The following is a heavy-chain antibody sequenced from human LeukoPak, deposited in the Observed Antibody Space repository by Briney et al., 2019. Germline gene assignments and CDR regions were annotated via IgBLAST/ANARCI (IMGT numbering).Heavy chain of an antibody. CDR1: GFTFSSYA. CDR3: ARDFALIRGRYYYYGMDV. D-gene: IGHD1-26*01. V-gene: IGHV3-30*04. J-gene: IGHJ6*02. Sequence: PGRSLRLSCAASGFTFSSYAMHWVRQAPGKGLEWVAVISYDGSNKYYADSVKGRFTISRDNSKNTLYLQMNSLRAEDTAVYYCARDFALIRGRYYYYGMDVWGQGTTVTVSS. CDR2: ISYDGSNK.